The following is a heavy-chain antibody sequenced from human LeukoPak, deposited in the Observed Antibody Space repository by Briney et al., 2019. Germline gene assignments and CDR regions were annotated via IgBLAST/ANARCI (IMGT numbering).Heavy chain of an antibody. CDR2: IYYSGST. CDR3: ARGTGSNRFDY. V-gene: IGHV4-59*01. J-gene: IGHJ4*02. Sequence: PSETLSLTCTVSGGSISSYYCSWIRQPPEKGLEWIGYIYYSGSTNYSPSLKSRVTISVDTSKNQFSLKLSSVTAADTAIYYCARGTGSNRFDYWGQGTLVTVSS. CDR1: GGSISSYY. D-gene: IGHD3-10*01.